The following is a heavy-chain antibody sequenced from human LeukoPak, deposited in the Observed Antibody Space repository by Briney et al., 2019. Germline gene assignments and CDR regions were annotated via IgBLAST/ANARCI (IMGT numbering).Heavy chain of an antibody. CDR3: VRLRDRSTGWPFDC. V-gene: IGHV4-34*01. CDR1: GFTFTAAS. D-gene: IGHD6-19*01. Sequence: NPGGSLRLSCATSGFTFTAASMTWVRQAPGKGLEWIGEINHSGSTNYNPSFKSRVTISLDTSQSQFSLRLSSVTAADTAVYYCVRLRDRSTGWPFDCWGQGTLVTVSS. J-gene: IGHJ4*02. CDR2: INHSGST.